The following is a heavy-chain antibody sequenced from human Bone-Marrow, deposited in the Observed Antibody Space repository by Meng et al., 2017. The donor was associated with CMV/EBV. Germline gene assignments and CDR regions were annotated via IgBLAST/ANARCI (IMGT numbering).Heavy chain of an antibody. V-gene: IGHV1-69*05. CDR3: ASSRRGGNSGVGDWYFDL. CDR1: GGTFSSYA. CDR2: IIPIFGTA. D-gene: IGHD4-23*01. J-gene: IGHJ2*01. Sequence: SVKVSCKASGGTFSSYAISWVRQAPGQGLEWMGGIIPIFGTANYAQKFQGRVTITTDESTSTAYMELSSLRSEDTAVYYCASSRRGGNSGVGDWYFDLWGRGTLVTVSS.